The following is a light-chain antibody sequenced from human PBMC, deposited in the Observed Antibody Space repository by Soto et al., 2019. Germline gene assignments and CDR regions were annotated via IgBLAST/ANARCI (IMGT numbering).Light chain of an antibody. V-gene: IGLV2-14*01. Sequence: QSALTQPASVSGSPGQSITISCTGTSSDVGDYNYVYWYQQHPGKAPKLVIYDVSNRPSGVSNRFSGSKSGNTASLTISGLQAEDEADYYCSSYTSSSTLVVFGTGTKVTVL. CDR2: DVS. J-gene: IGLJ1*01. CDR3: SSYTSSSTLVV. CDR1: SSDVGDYNY.